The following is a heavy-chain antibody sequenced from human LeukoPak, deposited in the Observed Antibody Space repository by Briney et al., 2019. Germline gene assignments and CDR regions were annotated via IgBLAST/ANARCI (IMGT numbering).Heavy chain of an antibody. CDR2: ISGSSGSI. D-gene: IGHD3-9*01. CDR1: GFTFSGYS. CDR3: ARANPPAISFFDW. Sequence: GGSLRLSCAASGFTFSGYSMNWVRLAPGKGLEWVSSISGSSGSIYYADSVKGRFTISRDNAKNSLDLQMNSQRAEDTAVYYCARANPPAISFFDWWGQGTLVSVSS. J-gene: IGHJ4*02. V-gene: IGHV3-21*01.